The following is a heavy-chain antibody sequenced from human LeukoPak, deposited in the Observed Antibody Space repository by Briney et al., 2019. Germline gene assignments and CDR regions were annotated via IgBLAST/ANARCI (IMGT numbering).Heavy chain of an antibody. CDR1: GFTFSSYS. CDR2: ISSSSSYI. J-gene: IGHJ5*02. V-gene: IGHV3-21*01. Sequence: GGSLRLSCAASGFTFSSYSMNWVRQAPGKGLEWVSSISSSSSYIYYADSVKGRFTISRDNAKNSLYLQMNSLRAEDTAVYYCAREKRQWLVPVWFDPWGQGTLVTVSS. D-gene: IGHD6-19*01. CDR3: AREKRQWLVPVWFDP.